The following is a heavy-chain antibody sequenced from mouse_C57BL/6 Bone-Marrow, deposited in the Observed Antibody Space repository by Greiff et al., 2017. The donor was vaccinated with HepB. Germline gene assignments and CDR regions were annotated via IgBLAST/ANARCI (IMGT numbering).Heavy chain of an antibody. CDR3: ARDGSITTVVATNFDY. Sequence: QVQLQQPGAELVKPGASVKLSCKASGYTFTSYWMQWVKQRPGQGLEWIGEIDPSDSYTNYNQKFKGKATLTVDTSSSTAYMQLISLTSEYSAVYYCARDGSITTVVATNFDYWGQGTTLTVSS. CDR2: IDPSDSYT. CDR1: GYTFTSYW. J-gene: IGHJ2*01. V-gene: IGHV1-50*01. D-gene: IGHD1-1*01.